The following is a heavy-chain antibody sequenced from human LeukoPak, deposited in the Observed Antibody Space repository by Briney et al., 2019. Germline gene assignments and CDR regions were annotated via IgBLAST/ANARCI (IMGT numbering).Heavy chain of an antibody. J-gene: IGHJ4*02. CDR3: ARGHEGIYNYGPIFDY. CDR1: GFTFSSYT. D-gene: IGHD5-18*01. Sequence: PGRSLRLSCAASGFTFSSYTMHWVRQAPGKGLEWVAVISYDGNNKYYADSVKGRFTISRDTSKNTLYLQMKSLRTEDTAVYYCARGHEGIYNYGPIFDYWGQGTLVTVSS. CDR2: ISYDGNNK. V-gene: IGHV3-30-3*01.